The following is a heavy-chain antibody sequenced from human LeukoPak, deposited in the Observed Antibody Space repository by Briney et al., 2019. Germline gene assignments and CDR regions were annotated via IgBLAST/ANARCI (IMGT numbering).Heavy chain of an antibody. CDR1: GGSISSGNYY. Sequence: SQTLSLTCTVSGGSISSGNYYYSWIRQPAGKGLEWLGRIYTSGTTDYNPSLKSRVTISVDTPKNQFSLKLSSVTAADTAVYYCAREEALGSGSFDYWGQGTLVTVSS. V-gene: IGHV4-61*02. D-gene: IGHD1-26*01. CDR2: IYTSGTT. CDR3: AREEALGSGSFDY. J-gene: IGHJ4*02.